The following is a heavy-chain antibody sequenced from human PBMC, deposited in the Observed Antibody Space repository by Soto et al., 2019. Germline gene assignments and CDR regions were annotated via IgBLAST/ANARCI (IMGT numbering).Heavy chain of an antibody. D-gene: IGHD6-19*01. CDR1: GYSFTSYW. J-gene: IGHJ6*02. CDR2: IDPSDSYT. CDR3: PGLEPECSGRYLPLYYLGMHV. V-gene: IGHV5-10-1*01. Sequence: PGESLKISCKGSGYSFTSYWISGVRQMPGKGLEWMGRIDPSDSYTNYSPSFQGHVTISADKSISTAYLQWSSLKASDTAMYYCPGLEPECSGRYLPLYYLGMHVWSQGTTVTVSS.